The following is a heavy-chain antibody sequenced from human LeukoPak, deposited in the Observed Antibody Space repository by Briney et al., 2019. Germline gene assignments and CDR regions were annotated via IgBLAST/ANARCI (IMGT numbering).Heavy chain of an antibody. CDR2: IKEDGSAK. Sequence: GGSLRLPCAAPGFTFSTSWMTWVRQAPGKGLEWVANIKEDGSAKNYVDFVKGRFTISRDNAKNALYLQMNSLRVEDTAVYYCARDKAYNSFDLWGQGTLVIVSS. J-gene: IGHJ5*02. D-gene: IGHD1-14*01. CDR3: ARDKAYNSFDL. V-gene: IGHV3-7*01. CDR1: GFTFSTSW.